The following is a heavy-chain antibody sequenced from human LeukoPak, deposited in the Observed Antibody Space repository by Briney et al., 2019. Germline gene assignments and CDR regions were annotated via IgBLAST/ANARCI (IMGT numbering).Heavy chain of an antibody. CDR1: GFTFRDYY. Sequence: PGGSLRLSCLASGFTFRDYYMTWIRQAPGKGREGISFISSRGTTTDYAVSVKGRFTISRDNANSSLFLQMNSLRAEDTALYYCARDRGSNNYFDHWGQGTLVTVSS. V-gene: IGHV3-11*01. CDR2: ISSRGTTT. CDR3: ARDRGSNNYFDH. J-gene: IGHJ4*02. D-gene: IGHD2-2*01.